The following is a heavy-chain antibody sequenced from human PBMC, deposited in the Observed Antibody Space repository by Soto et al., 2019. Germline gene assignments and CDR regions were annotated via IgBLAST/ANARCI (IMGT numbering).Heavy chain of an antibody. CDR2: INPSGGST. J-gene: IGHJ6*02. Sequence: WASVKVSCKASGYTFTSYYMHWVRQAPGQGLEWMGIINPSGGSTSYAQKFQGRVTMTRDTSTSTVYMELSSLRSEDTAVYYCARDWVIAAAELDYYYGMDVWGQGTTVTVSS. V-gene: IGHV1-46*01. CDR1: GYTFTSYY. CDR3: ARDWVIAAAELDYYYGMDV. D-gene: IGHD6-13*01.